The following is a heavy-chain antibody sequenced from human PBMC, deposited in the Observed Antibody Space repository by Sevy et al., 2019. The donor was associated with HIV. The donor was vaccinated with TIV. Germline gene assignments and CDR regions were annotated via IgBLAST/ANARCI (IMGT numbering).Heavy chain of an antibody. V-gene: IGHV3-23*01. J-gene: IGHJ4*02. CDR2: ISGSGRIT. CDR1: GFTFSTYA. CDR3: AKDWGYCSGGTCYFYGFDY. D-gene: IGHD2-15*01. Sequence: GGSLRLSCVASGFTFSTYAMSWVRQAPGKGLEWVSSISGSGRITYYADSVKGWFTISRDNSKNTLYLQMNSLRVEDPAVYYCAKDWGYCSGGTCYFYGFDYWGQGTLVTVSS.